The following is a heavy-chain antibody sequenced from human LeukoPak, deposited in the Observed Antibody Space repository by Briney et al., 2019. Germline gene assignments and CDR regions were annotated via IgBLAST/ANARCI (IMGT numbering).Heavy chain of an antibody. CDR1: GFTFSSYS. CDR3: ARDHVGTAMATGVDY. J-gene: IGHJ4*02. CDR2: ISSSSSYI. Sequence: AGGSLRLSCAASGFTFSSYSMNWVRQAPGKGLEWVSSISSSSSYIYYADSVKGRFTISRDNAKNSLYLQMNSLRAEDTAVYYCARDHVGTAMATGVDYWGQGTLVTVSS. D-gene: IGHD5-18*01. V-gene: IGHV3-21*01.